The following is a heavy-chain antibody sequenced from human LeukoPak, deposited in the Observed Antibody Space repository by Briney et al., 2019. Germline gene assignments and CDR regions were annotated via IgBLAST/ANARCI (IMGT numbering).Heavy chain of an antibody. CDR2: FYYSGST. J-gene: IGHJ4*02. V-gene: IGHV4-59*12. CDR3: ARDFSLESYSDYFDY. Sequence: SETLSLTCTVSGGSISSYYWSWIRQPPGKGLEWIGYFYYSGSTNYNPSLKSRVTISLDTSKNQFSLKLSSVTAADTAVYYCARDFSLESYSDYFDYWGQGTLVTVSS. CDR1: GGSISSYY. D-gene: IGHD1-26*01.